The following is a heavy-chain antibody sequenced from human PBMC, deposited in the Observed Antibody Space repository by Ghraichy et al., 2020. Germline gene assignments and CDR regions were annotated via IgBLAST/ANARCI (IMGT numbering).Heavy chain of an antibody. Sequence: SETLSLTCTVSGGSISSSSYYWGWIRQPPGKGLEWIGSIYYSGSTYYNPSLKSRVTISVDTSKNQFSLKLSSVTAADTAVYYCEKVGATETGAFDIWGQGTMVTVSS. J-gene: IGHJ3*02. CDR1: GGSISSSSYY. CDR2: IYYSGST. V-gene: IGHV4-39*01. CDR3: EKVGATETGAFDI. D-gene: IGHD1-26*01.